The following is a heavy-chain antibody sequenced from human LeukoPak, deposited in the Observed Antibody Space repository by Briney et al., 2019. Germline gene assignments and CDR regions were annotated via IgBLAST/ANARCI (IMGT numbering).Heavy chain of an antibody. J-gene: IGHJ4*02. D-gene: IGHD3-10*01. Sequence: PGGSLRLSCAASGFTFSSYAMSWVRQAPGKGLEWVSAISGSGGSTYYADSVKGRFTISRDNSKNTLYLQMNSLRAEDMAVYYCAKTSYYGSGSYHFFDYWGQGTLVTVSS. CDR1: GFTFSSYA. CDR3: AKTSYYGSGSYHFFDY. CDR2: ISGSGGST. V-gene: IGHV3-23*01.